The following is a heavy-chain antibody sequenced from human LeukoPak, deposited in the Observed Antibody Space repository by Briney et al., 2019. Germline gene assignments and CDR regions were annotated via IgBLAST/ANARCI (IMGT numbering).Heavy chain of an antibody. Sequence: GGSLRLSCAASGFTFSSYAMSWVRQAPGKGLEWVSAISGSGGSTYYAGSVKGRFTISRDNSKNTLYLQMNSLRAEDTAVYYCANELWFGELGPDFDYWGQGTLVTVSS. J-gene: IGHJ4*02. CDR2: ISGSGGST. CDR3: ANELWFGELGPDFDY. V-gene: IGHV3-23*01. CDR1: GFTFSSYA. D-gene: IGHD3-10*01.